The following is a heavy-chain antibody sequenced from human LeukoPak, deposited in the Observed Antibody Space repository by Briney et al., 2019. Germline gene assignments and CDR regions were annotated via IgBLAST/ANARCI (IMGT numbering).Heavy chain of an antibody. V-gene: IGHV4-4*07. CDR1: GYSISSGYY. CDR3: ARGEASWGLDY. D-gene: IGHD7-27*01. Sequence: SETLSLTCTVSGYSISSGYYWSWIRQPAGKGLEWIGRIYTSGSTNYNPSLKSRVTMSVDTSKNQFSLKLSSVTAADTAVYYCARGEASWGLDYWGQGTLVTVSS. CDR2: IYTSGST. J-gene: IGHJ4*02.